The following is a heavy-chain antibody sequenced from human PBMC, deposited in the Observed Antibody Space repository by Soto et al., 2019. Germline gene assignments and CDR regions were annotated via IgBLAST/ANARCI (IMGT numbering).Heavy chain of an antibody. CDR3: AREVSHGYVLRGMDV. D-gene: IGHD5-18*01. CDR1: KFTITSYW. Sequence: EVQLVESGGGLVQPGGSVRLSCAASKFTITSYWMHWVRQAPGKGLVWVSRINSDGSSISYADAVKGRFTISRDNAKNTLYLQMNSLRVEDTAVYYCAREVSHGYVLRGMDVWGQGTTVTDFS. J-gene: IGHJ6*02. V-gene: IGHV3-74*01. CDR2: INSDGSSI.